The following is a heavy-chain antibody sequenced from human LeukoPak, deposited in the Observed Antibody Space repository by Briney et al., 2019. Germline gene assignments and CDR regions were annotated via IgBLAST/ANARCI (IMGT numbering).Heavy chain of an antibody. Sequence: GGSLTLSCVGSGYTFSRYWMNWVRQAPGKGLVWVSRINEDGSTRDYADSVKGRFTISRDNSKNTLYLQMNSLRAEDTAVYYCARDRFFGSGSSPGYYYYYGMDVWGQGTTVTVSS. CDR3: ARDRFFGSGSSPGYYYYYGMDV. V-gene: IGHV3-74*01. D-gene: IGHD3-10*01. CDR2: INEDGSTR. CDR1: GYTFSRYW. J-gene: IGHJ6*02.